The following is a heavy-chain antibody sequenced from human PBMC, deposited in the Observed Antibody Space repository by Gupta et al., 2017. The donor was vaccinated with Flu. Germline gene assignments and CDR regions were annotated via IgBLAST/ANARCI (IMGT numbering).Heavy chain of an antibody. CDR1: GFTFSDHY. V-gene: IGHV3-72*01. CDR2: SRSKANSYTT. D-gene: IGHD4-11*01. CDR3: AGAGTVTTGYGLDV. J-gene: IGHJ6*02. Sequence: EVQLVESGGGLVQPGGSLRLSCAASGFTFSDHYMDWVRQAPGKGLEWVGRSRSKANSYTTEYAASVKGRFTISRDDSKNSLYLQMNSLKIEDTAVYYCAGAGTVTTGYGLDVWGQGTTVPVSS.